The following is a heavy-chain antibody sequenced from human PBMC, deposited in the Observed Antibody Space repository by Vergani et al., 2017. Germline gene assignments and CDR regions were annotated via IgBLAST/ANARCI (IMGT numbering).Heavy chain of an antibody. CDR1: GFTFDDYA. CDR2: ISWNSGSI. J-gene: IGHJ1*01. D-gene: IGHD3-22*01. CDR3: AKDTPSYYYDSSGSAPH. Sequence: VQLVESGGGVVQPGKSLRLSCAASGFTFDDYAMHWVRQAPGKGLEWVSGISWNSGSIGYADSVKGRFTISRDNAKNSLYLQMNSLRAEDTALYYCAKDTPSYYYDSSGSAPHLGQGTLVTVSS. V-gene: IGHV3-9*01.